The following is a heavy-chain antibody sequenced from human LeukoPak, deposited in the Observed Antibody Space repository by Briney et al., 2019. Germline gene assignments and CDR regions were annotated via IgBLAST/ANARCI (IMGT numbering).Heavy chain of an antibody. V-gene: IGHV5-51*01. CDR2: IYPGDSDT. CDR3: ARSFGMATSSFDY. D-gene: IGHD5-24*01. CDR1: GYTFTNYW. J-gene: IGHJ4*02. Sequence: GESLKISCKGSGYTFTNYWIGWVRQMPGKGLEFMGIIYPGDSDTRYSPSFQGQVTISVDKSINTAYLQWSSLKASDSAMYYCARSFGMATSSFDYWGQGTLVTVSS.